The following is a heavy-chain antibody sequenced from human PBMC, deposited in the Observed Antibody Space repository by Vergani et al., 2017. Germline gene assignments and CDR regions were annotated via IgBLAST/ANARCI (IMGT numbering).Heavy chain of an antibody. J-gene: IGHJ4*02. Sequence: QVQLVQSGAEVGKPGASVKISCKASGYTFTAYYIHWVRQAPEQGLEWVGVISPDGFSTFYAQNFQGRVTITRDTSTSTVYVEVTSLRSDDTAVYYCAREPPLTGFFDYWVQGTLVTVSS. V-gene: IGHV1-46*03. D-gene: IGHD3-9*01. CDR2: ISPDGFST. CDR3: AREPPLTGFFDY. CDR1: GYTFTAYY.